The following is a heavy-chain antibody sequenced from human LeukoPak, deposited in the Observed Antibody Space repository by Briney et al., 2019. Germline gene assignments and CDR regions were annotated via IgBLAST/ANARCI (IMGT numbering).Heavy chain of an antibody. V-gene: IGHV3-23*01. D-gene: IGHD1-26*01. CDR3: ARRGSYYFDY. J-gene: IGHJ4*02. Sequence: GGSLRLSCAASGFTFSNYAMSWVRQAPGKGLEWVSVIGTSGTSTYYADSVRGRFTISRDNAKNSLYLQMNSLRAEDTAVYYCARRGSYYFDYWGQGTLVTVSS. CDR1: GFTFSNYA. CDR2: IGTSGTST.